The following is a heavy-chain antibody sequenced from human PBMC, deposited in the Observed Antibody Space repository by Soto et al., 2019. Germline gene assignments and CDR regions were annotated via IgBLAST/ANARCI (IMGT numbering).Heavy chain of an antibody. D-gene: IGHD3-10*01. J-gene: IGHJ4*02. CDR3: ARDDYYGSGSLHFAY. V-gene: IGHV3-21*01. CDR2: ISSSSSYI. Sequence: GGSLRLSCAASGFTFSSYSMNWVRQAPGKGLEWVSSISSSSSYIYYADSVKGRFTISRDNAKNSLYLQMNSLRAEDMALYYCARDDYYGSGSLHFAYWGQGTLVTVSS. CDR1: GFTFSSYS.